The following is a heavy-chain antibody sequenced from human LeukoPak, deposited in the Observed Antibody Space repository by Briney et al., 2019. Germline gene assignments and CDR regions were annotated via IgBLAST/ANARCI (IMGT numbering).Heavy chain of an antibody. J-gene: IGHJ3*02. CDR3: ARGNWFNSYGYRRNAFDI. CDR1: GGSFSGYY. D-gene: IGHD5-18*01. CDR2: INHSGST. V-gene: IGHV4-34*01. Sequence: SGTLSLTCAVYGGSFSGYYWSWIRQPPGKGLEWIGEINHSGSTNYNPSLKSRVTISLDTSKNQFSLNLSSVTAADTAVYYCARGNWFNSYGYRRNAFDIWGQGTMVTVSS.